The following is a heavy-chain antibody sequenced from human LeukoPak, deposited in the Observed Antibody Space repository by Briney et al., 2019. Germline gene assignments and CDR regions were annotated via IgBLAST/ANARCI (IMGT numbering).Heavy chain of an antibody. CDR3: ARDVEGSGWSWFDP. D-gene: IGHD6-19*01. V-gene: IGHV1-69*06. CDR1: GGTFSSYV. CDR2: IIPSFGTP. Sequence: GASVKVSCKASGGTFSSYVISWVRQAPGHGLEWMGRIIPSFGTPTYAQKFQGRVTITADKSSTTAYMELSSLRFDDTAVYYCARDVEGSGWSWFDPWGQGTLITVSS. J-gene: IGHJ5*02.